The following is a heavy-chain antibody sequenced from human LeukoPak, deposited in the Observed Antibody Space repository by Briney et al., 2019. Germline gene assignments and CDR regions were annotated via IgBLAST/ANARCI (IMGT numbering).Heavy chain of an antibody. D-gene: IGHD3-10*01. V-gene: IGHV4-59*01. CDR2: IYYSGST. J-gene: IGHJ4*02. Sequence: SETLTLTCTVSGGSISSYYWSWIRQPPGKGLEWIGYIYYSGSTNYNPSLKSRVTISVDTSKNQFSLKLSSVTAADTAVYYCARHGRFYGSGIKRALDYWGQGTLVTVSS. CDR3: ARHGRFYGSGIKRALDY. CDR1: GGSISSYY.